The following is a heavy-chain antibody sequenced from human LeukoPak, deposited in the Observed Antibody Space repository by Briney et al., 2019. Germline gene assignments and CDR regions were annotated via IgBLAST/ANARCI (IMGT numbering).Heavy chain of an antibody. J-gene: IGHJ4*02. CDR3: AKSDLGHRSRQVGHFDY. D-gene: IGHD2-15*01. Sequence: GGSLRLSCAASGFTFSSYSMNWVRQAPGKGLEWVSSISYSSSYIYYADSVKGRFTISRDNAKNSLYLQMNSLRAEDTAVYYCAKSDLGHRSRQVGHFDYWGQGTLVTVSS. CDR1: GFTFSSYS. V-gene: IGHV3-21*01. CDR2: ISYSSSYI.